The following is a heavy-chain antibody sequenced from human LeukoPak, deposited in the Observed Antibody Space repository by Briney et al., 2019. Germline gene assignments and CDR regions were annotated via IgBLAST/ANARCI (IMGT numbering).Heavy chain of an antibody. CDR3: ARQGRMEQLVDY. D-gene: IGHD6-6*01. V-gene: IGHV4-34*01. CDR1: GGSFSGYY. J-gene: IGHJ4*02. Sequence: SETLSLTCAVYGGSFSGYYWSWIRQPPGKGLEWIGSIYYSGSTYYNPSLKSRVTISVDTSKNQFSLKLSSVTAADTAVYYCARQGRMEQLVDYWGQGTLVTVSS. CDR2: IYYSGST.